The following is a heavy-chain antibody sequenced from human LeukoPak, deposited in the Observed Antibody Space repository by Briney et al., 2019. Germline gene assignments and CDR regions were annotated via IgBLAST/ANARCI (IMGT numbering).Heavy chain of an antibody. CDR1: GYTFTSYD. J-gene: IGHJ6*02. CDR2: MNPNSGNT. CDR3: ARGHRSDFSGWYYYGMDV. V-gene: IGHV1-8*01. D-gene: IGHD6-25*01. Sequence: GASAKVSCKASGYTFTSYDINWVRQATGQGLEWMGWMNPNSGNTGYSQKFQGRVTMTRNTSITTAYMDLSSLRSEDTALYYCARGHRSDFSGWYYYGMDVWGQGTTVTVSS.